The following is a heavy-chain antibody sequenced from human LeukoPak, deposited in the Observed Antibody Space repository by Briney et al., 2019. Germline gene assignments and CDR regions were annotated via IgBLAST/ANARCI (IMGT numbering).Heavy chain of an antibody. CDR2: ISSTSDYI. J-gene: IGHJ4*02. Sequence: GGSLRLSCAASGFTFISYAMTWVRQAPGKGLEWVSYISSTSDYIYYADPLKGRFTISRDNAKNSLYLQLNSLRAEDTAVYYCARISDDPFDYWGQGTLVTVSS. CDR3: ARISDDPFDY. CDR1: GFTFISYA. V-gene: IGHV3-21*06.